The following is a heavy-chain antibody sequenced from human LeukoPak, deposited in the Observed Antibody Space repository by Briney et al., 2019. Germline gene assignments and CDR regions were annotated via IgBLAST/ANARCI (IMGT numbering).Heavy chain of an antibody. Sequence: SETLSLTCTVSGGSISSSSYYWGWIRQPPGKGLEWIGSIYYSGSTYYDPSLKSRVTTSVDTSKNQFSLKLSSVTAADTAVYYCARDRGYCSSTTCYNSGGRWFDPWGQGTLVTVSS. J-gene: IGHJ5*02. D-gene: IGHD2-2*02. CDR1: GGSISSSSYY. V-gene: IGHV4-39*07. CDR3: ARDRGYCSSTTCYNSGGRWFDP. CDR2: IYYSGST.